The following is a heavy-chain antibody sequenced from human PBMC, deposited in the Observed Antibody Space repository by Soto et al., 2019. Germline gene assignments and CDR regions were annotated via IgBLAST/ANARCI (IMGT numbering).Heavy chain of an antibody. CDR1: GFTFSDYY. CDR3: ARDDYGDSEGHWFDP. Sequence: QVQLVESGGGLVKPGGSLRLSCAASGFTFSDYYRSWIRQAPGKGLEWVSYISSSGSTIYYADSVKGRFTIARDNPKNPLYRQMNSLRAEDTAVYYCARDDYGDSEGHWFDPWCQGTLVTVSS. D-gene: IGHD4-17*01. J-gene: IGHJ5*02. V-gene: IGHV3-11*04. CDR2: ISSSGSTI.